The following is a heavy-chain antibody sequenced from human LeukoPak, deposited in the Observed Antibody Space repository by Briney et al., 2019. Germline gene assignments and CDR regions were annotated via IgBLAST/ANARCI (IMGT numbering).Heavy chain of an antibody. V-gene: IGHV4-34*01. CDR3: AXGGXVYYGSGSYYYY. Sequence: SETLSLTCAVYGGSFSGYYWSWIRQPPGKGLEWIGEINHSGSTNYNPSLKSRVTISVDTSKNQFSLKLSSVTAADTAVYYCAXGGXVYYGSGSYYYYWGQGTLVTVSS. D-gene: IGHD3-10*01. CDR2: INHSGST. J-gene: IGHJ4*02. CDR1: GGSFSGYY.